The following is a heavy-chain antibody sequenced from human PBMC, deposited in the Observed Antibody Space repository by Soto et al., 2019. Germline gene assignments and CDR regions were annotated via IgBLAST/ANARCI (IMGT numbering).Heavy chain of an antibody. J-gene: IGHJ4*02. CDR3: ADRHDGSGYAYDY. Sequence: LETLSLTCTVSGVSLNTAVHNWDWIRQPPGEGLEWLGGLHHTGAIFYNPSFRGRVSISFDTSKNQLSLTLTSMTAADTAVYYCADRHDGSGYAYDYWGQGTLVTVSS. D-gene: IGHD3-22*01. CDR2: LHHTGAI. CDR1: GVSLNTAVHN. V-gene: IGHV4-39*01.